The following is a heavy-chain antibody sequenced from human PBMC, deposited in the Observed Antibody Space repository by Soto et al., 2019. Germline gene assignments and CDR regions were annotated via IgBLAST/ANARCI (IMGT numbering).Heavy chain of an antibody. D-gene: IGHD2-15*01. CDR2: MYYSGGS. Sequence: SETLSLTCTVSGGSISYYYWSWIRQPPGKGLEWIGYMYYSGGSNYNPYLNSRVTISVDTSKNQFSLKLTSVTAADTAVYHCARGGYCNGSACRGAFYSFQYGMDVWGQGTTVTVSS. CDR3: ARGGYCNGSACRGAFYSFQYGMDV. V-gene: IGHV4-59*01. CDR1: GGSISYYY. J-gene: IGHJ6*02.